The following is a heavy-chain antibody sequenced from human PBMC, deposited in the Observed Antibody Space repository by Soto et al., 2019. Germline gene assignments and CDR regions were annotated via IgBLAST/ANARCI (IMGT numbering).Heavy chain of an antibody. J-gene: IGHJ4*02. V-gene: IGHV3-30-3*01. CDR2: ISYDGSNK. CDR1: GFTFSSYA. CDR3: ATTINWNYLVY. Sequence: QVQLVESGGGVVQPGRSLRLSCAASGFTFSSYAMHWVRQAPGKGLEWVAVISYDGSNKYYADSVKGRFTISRDNSKNTLYLQMTSLRAEDTAVYYCATTINWNYLVYWGQGTLVTVSS. D-gene: IGHD1-20*01.